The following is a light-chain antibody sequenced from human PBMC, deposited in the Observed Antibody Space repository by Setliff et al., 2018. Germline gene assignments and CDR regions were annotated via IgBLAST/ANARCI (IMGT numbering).Light chain of an antibody. CDR2: EVT. V-gene: IGLV2-14*01. J-gene: IGLJ3*02. CDR3: SSYTSSDTWV. Sequence: QSALTQPASVSGSPGQSITISGTGTSIDIDGYNYVSWYQQHPGKVPKLMIYEVTNRPSGVSYRFSGSKSGNTASLTISGLQAEDEADYYCSSYTSSDTWVFGGGTKGTVL. CDR1: SIDIDGYNY.